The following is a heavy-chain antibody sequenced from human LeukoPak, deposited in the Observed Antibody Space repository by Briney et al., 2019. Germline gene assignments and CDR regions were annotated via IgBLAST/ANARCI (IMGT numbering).Heavy chain of an antibody. D-gene: IGHD3-10*01. V-gene: IGHV1-46*01. CDR3: ARDRGPMVRGVITPRNWFDP. J-gene: IGHJ5*02. Sequence: SVKVSCKASGYTFTSYYMHWVRQAPGQGLDWMGIINPSGGSTSYAQKFQGRVTMTRDTSTSTVYMELSSLRSEDTAVYYCARDRGPMVRGVITPRNWFDPWGQGTLVTVSS. CDR1: GYTFTSYY. CDR2: INPSGGST.